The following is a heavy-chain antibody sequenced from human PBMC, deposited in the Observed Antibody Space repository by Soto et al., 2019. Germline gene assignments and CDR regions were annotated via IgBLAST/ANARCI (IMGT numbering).Heavy chain of an antibody. CDR1: GYTFTGYY. Sequence: ASVKVSCKASGYTFTGYYMHWVRQAPGQGLEWMGWINPNSGATNQAQKFQGRVTMARDTSISTAYLELSRLTSDDTAVYYCARGAVSTIGDFDYWGQGTLVTVSS. CDR2: INPNSGAT. CDR3: ARGAVSTIGDFDY. J-gene: IGHJ4*02. D-gene: IGHD5-12*01. V-gene: IGHV1-2*02.